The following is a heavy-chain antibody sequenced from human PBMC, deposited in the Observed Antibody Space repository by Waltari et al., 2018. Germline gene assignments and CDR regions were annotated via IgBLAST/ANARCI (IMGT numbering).Heavy chain of an antibody. CDR2: INSDGSST. CDR1: GFTFSSYW. D-gene: IGHD6-19*01. J-gene: IGHJ3*02. V-gene: IGHV3-74*01. Sequence: EVQLVESGGGLVQPGGSLRLSCAASGFTFSSYWMHWVRHAPGKGLVWVSRINSDGSSTSYADSVKGRFTISRDNAKNTLYLQMNSLRAEDTAVYYCARDPEQWLVQGPPDIWGQGTMVTVSS. CDR3: ARDPEQWLVQGPPDI.